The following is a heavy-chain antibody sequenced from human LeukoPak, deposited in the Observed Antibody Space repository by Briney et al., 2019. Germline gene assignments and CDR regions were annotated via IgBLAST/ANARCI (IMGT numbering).Heavy chain of an antibody. J-gene: IGHJ4*02. CDR3: ARDRVRYSSSWYSRSFDY. Sequence: GGSLRLSCAASGFTFSDCYMSWIRQAPGKGLEWVSYISSSGSTIYYADSVKGRFTISRDNAKNSLYLQMNSLRAEDTAVYYCARDRVRYSSSWYSRSFDYWGQGTLVTVSS. CDR2: ISSSGSTI. V-gene: IGHV3-11*04. CDR1: GFTFSDCY. D-gene: IGHD6-13*01.